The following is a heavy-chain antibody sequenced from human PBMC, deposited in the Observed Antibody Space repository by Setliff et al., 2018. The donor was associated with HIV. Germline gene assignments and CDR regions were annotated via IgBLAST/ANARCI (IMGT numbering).Heavy chain of an antibody. CDR1: GYSFTSYG. D-gene: IGHD2-2*02. CDR3: AKEQEIGSYLDP. Sequence: ASVKVSCKASGYSFTSYGVSWVRQAPGQGLEWMGWISAYNVNTNYAQKFQGWITMTRDTSISTAYMELSRLRSDDSAVYFCAKEQEIGSYLDPWGQGTLVTVSS. CDR2: ISAYNVNT. J-gene: IGHJ5*02. V-gene: IGHV1-18*01.